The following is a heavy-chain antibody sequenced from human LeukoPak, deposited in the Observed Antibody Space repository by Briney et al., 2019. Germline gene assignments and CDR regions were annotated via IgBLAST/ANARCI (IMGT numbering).Heavy chain of an antibody. J-gene: IGHJ4*02. CDR1: GYTFTSYG. D-gene: IGHD3-22*01. CDR3: ARDSPMYYDSSGYLFDY. Sequence: GASVKVSCKASGYTFTSYGISWVRQAPGQGLEWMGWISAYNGNTNYAQKLQGRVTMTTDTSTSTAYMELRSLRSDDTAVYYCARDSPMYYDSSGYLFDYWGQGTLVTVSS. V-gene: IGHV1-18*01. CDR2: ISAYNGNT.